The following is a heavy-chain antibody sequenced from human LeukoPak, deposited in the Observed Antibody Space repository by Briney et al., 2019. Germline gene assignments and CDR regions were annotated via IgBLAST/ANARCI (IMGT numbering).Heavy chain of an antibody. CDR1: GGSISSGGYY. D-gene: IGHD5-18*01. CDR3: ARVGELWSSFDYYYYMDV. J-gene: IGHJ6*03. Sequence: SETLSLTCTVSGGSISSGGYYWSWIRQHPGKGLEWIGYIYYGGSTYYNPSLKSRVTISVDTSKNQFSLKLSSVTAADTAVYYCARVGELWSSFDYYYYMDVWGKGTTVTVSS. CDR2: IYYGGST. V-gene: IGHV4-31*03.